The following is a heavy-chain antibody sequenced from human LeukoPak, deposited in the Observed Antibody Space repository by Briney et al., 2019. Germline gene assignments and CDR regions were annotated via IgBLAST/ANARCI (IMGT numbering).Heavy chain of an antibody. CDR1: GFTFSDYS. J-gene: IGHJ4*02. V-gene: IGHV3-21*01. D-gene: IGHD3-3*01. CDR3: ASEGVRFLEWYPY. CDR2: ISSGSSYV. Sequence: GGSLRLSCAASGFTFSDYSMNWVRQAPGKGLEWVSSISSGSSYVYYADSVKGRFTVSRDNAKNSLYLQMNSLRAEDTAVYYCASEGVRFLEWYPYWGQGTLVTVSS.